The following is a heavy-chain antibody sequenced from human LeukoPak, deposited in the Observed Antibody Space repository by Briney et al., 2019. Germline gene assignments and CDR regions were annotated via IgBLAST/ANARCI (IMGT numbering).Heavy chain of an antibody. D-gene: IGHD3-10*01. CDR3: ARTTMVRGTYYMDV. Sequence: NPSETLSLPCTVSGGSISSYYWSWIRQPPGKGLEWIGYIYYSGYTNYNPSLKSRVTISVDTSKNQFSLKLSSVTAADTAVYYCARTTMVRGTYYMDVWGKGTTVTISS. V-gene: IGHV4-59*01. J-gene: IGHJ6*03. CDR1: GGSISSYY. CDR2: IYYSGYT.